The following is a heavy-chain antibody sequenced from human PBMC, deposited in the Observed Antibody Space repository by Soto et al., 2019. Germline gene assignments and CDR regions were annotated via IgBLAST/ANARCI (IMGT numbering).Heavy chain of an antibody. J-gene: IGHJ4*02. Sequence: QLQLQESGPGLVKPSETLSLTCTVSGGSISSSSYYWGWIRQPPGKGLEWIGSIYYSGSTYYNPSLTTEVTLPVETPKNRFPLKRGCVPAANPPVYSWGRVTTHGWGKGTLVTASP. CDR3: GRVTTHG. CDR1: GGSISSSSYY. D-gene: IGHD4-17*01. CDR2: IYYSGST. V-gene: IGHV4-39*01.